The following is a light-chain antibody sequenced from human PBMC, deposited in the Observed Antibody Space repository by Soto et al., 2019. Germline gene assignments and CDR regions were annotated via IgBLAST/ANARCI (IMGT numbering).Light chain of an antibody. V-gene: IGKV3-20*01. J-gene: IGKJ4*01. Sequence: EIVLTQSPGTLSLSPGERATLSCRASQSVSSSYLAWYQQKPGQAPRLLIYGASSRATGIPDRFSGSGSGTDFTLTSSRLEPDDVAVYYCQQYGSSLLTFGGGTKVEIK. CDR2: GAS. CDR1: QSVSSSY. CDR3: QQYGSSLLT.